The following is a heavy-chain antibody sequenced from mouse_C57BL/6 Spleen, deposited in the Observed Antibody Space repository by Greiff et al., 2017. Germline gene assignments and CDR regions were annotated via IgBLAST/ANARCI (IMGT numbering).Heavy chain of an antibody. J-gene: IGHJ3*01. CDR1: GFNIKDDY. Sequence: VQLQQSGAELVRPGASVKLSCTASGFNIKDDYMHWVKQRPEQGLEWIGWIDPENGDTEYASKFQGKATITADTSSNPTYLQLSSLTSEDTAVYCCSTGGCEGAYRGQGTLVTVSA. V-gene: IGHV14-4*01. CDR2: IDPENGDT. CDR3: STGGCEGAY.